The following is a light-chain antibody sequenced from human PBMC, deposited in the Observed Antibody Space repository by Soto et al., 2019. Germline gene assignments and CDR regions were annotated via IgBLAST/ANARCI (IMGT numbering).Light chain of an antibody. CDR1: SSNIGAGYD. Sequence: QSVLTQPPSVSGAPGQSITISCTGSSSNIGAGYDVHWYQQVPGTAPKLLIYGNNNRASGVPDRFSVSKSGTSASQAISGFQAEDEADYYCQSYDNSLTYVFGTGTKLTVL. J-gene: IGLJ1*01. V-gene: IGLV1-40*01. CDR3: QSYDNSLTYV. CDR2: GNN.